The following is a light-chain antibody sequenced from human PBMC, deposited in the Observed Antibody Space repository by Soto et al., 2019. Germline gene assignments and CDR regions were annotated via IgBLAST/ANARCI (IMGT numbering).Light chain of an antibody. Sequence: EIVMTQTPLSSPVTLGQAASISCISIQSLVHNDGNTYLSWFQQRPGQPPRLLIYKVSDRFSGVPDRFSGSGAGTDFTLTISRVEAEDVGVYYCMQATQSTWTFGQGTKVDIK. CDR1: QSLVHNDGNTY. V-gene: IGKV2-24*01. CDR3: MQATQSTWT. J-gene: IGKJ1*01. CDR2: KVS.